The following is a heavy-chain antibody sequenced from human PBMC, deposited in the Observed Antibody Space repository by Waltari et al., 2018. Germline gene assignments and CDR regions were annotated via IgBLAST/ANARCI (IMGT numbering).Heavy chain of an antibody. CDR1: GFTFRNAW. CDR2: IKSKTDGGTT. Sequence: VQLVESGGGLVKPGGSLRLSCAASGFTFRNAWMSWVRQAPGTGLEWVGRIKSKTDGGTTDYAAPVKGRFTISRDDSKNTLYLQMNSLKTEDTAVYYCANLPTVTTYYYYGMDVWGQGTTVTVSS. V-gene: IGHV3-15*01. CDR3: ANLPTVTTYYYYGMDV. D-gene: IGHD4-17*01. J-gene: IGHJ6*02.